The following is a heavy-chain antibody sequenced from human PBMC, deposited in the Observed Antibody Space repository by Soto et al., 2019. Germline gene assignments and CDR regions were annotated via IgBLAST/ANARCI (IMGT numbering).Heavy chain of an antibody. CDR2: IYTSGST. CDR1: GGSISSYY. J-gene: IGHJ6*02. V-gene: IGHV4-4*07. Sequence: SETLSLTCTVSGGSISSYYWSWIRQPAGKGLEWIGRIYTSGSTNYNPSLKSRVTMSVDTSKNQFSLKLSSVTAADTAVYYCARDRPASWYEGPENYYYGMDVWGQGPTVTVSS. CDR3: ARDRPASWYEGPENYYYGMDV. D-gene: IGHD6-13*01.